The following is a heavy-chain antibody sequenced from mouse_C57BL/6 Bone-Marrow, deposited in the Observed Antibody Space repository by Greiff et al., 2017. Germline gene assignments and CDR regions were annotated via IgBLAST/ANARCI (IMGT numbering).Heavy chain of an antibody. Sequence: EVQLQQSGPVLVKPGASVKMSCKASGYTFTDYYMNWVKQSHGKSLEWIGVINPYNGGTSYNQKFKGKATLTVDKSSSTAYMELNSLTSEDSAVYYCARRRTAQDFDYWGQGTTLTVSS. J-gene: IGHJ2*01. CDR3: ARRRTAQDFDY. V-gene: IGHV1-19*01. CDR1: GYTFTDYY. D-gene: IGHD3-2*02. CDR2: INPYNGGT.